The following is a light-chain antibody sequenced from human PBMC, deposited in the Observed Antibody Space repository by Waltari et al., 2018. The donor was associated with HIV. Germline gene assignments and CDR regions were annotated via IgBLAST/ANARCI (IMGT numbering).Light chain of an antibody. CDR3: SSYTSSSTWV. J-gene: IGLJ3*02. CDR2: DVT. Sequence: QSALTQPASVSGSPGQSITISCTGTSSDVGGYNYVSWYQQHPVKAPKLMIYDVTNRPSGVSNRFSGSKSGNTASLTISGLQLEDEADYYCSSYTSSSTWVFGGGTKLTVL. CDR1: SSDVGGYNY. V-gene: IGLV2-14*03.